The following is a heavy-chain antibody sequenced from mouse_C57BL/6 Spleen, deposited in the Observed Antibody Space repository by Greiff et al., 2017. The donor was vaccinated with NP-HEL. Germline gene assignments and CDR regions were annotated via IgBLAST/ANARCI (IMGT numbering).Heavy chain of an antibody. V-gene: IGHV5-4*01. CDR1: GFTFSSYA. D-gene: IGHD4-1*01. J-gene: IGHJ2*01. Sequence: DVQLQESGGGLVKPGGSLKLSCAASGFTFSSYAMSWVRQTPEKRLEWVTTISDGGSYTYYPDNVKGRFTISRDNAKNNLYLQMSHLKSEDTAMYYCARDRGGTGFDYWGQGTTLTVSS. CDR2: ISDGGSYT. CDR3: ARDRGGTGFDY.